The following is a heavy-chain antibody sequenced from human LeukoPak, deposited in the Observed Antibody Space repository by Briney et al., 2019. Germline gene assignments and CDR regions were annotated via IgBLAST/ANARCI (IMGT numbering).Heavy chain of an antibody. CDR1: GFTFSSYD. CDR2: IGTAGDT. CDR3: ARGYCSGGSWAYFDY. D-gene: IGHD2-15*01. J-gene: IGHJ4*02. V-gene: IGHV3-13*01. Sequence: GGSLRLSCAASGFTFSSYDMHWVRQATGKGLEWVSAIGTAGDTYYPGSVKGRFTISRENAKNSLYLQMNSLRAGDTAVYYCARGYCSGGSWAYFDYWGQGTLVTVSS.